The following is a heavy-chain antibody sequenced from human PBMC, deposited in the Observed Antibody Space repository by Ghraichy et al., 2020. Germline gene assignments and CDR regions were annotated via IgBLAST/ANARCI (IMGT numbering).Heavy chain of an antibody. V-gene: IGHV3-21*01. CDR1: GFTFSSYS. D-gene: IGHD2-2*01. Sequence: GGSLRLSCAASGFTFSSYSMNWVRQAPGKGLEWVSSISSSSSYIYYADSVKGRFTISRDNAKNSLYLQMNSLRAEDTAVYYCARAGWGVPAANYWGQGTLVTVSS. J-gene: IGHJ4*02. CDR2: ISSSSSYI. CDR3: ARAGWGVPAANY.